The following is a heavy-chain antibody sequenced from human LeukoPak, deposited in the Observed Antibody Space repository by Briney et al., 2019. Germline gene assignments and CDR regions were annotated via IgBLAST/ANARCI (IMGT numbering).Heavy chain of an antibody. V-gene: IGHV5-51*01. CDR1: GYIFTTYW. CDR2: IYPSDSDT. Sequence: GESLKISCKGSGYIFTTYWIGWVRQMPGKGLEWMGIIYPSDSDTKYSPSFQGQVTISVDKSISTAYLRWSSLKASDTAMYYCARHPPRCSGGGCYSVGFDYWGQGTLVTVSS. J-gene: IGHJ4*02. CDR3: ARHPPRCSGGGCYSVGFDY. D-gene: IGHD2-15*01.